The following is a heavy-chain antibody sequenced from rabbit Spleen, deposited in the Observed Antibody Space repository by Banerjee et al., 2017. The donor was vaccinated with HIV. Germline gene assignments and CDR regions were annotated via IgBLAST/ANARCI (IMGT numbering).Heavy chain of an antibody. J-gene: IGHJ3*01. D-gene: IGHD4-1*01. CDR2: INIVTGKS. Sequence: QLEESGGGLVKPEGSLTLTCKASGVSFSDKDVMCWVRQAPGKGLEWIACINIVTGKSVYASWVNGRFTISSDNAQSTVDLKMTSLTAADTATYFCARAIVPWLGLTRLDLWGQGTLVTVS. CDR3: ARAIVPWLGLTRLDL. CDR1: GVSFSDKDV. V-gene: IGHV1S43*01.